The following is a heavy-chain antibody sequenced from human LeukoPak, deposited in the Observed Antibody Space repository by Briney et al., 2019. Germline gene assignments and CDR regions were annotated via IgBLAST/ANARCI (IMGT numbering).Heavy chain of an antibody. J-gene: IGHJ5*02. CDR3: ARDVGNSGYDLGWFDP. Sequence: ASVKVSCKASGYTFTSYGISWVRQAPGQGLEWMGWISAYNVITNYAQKLQGKVTMTTDTSTSTAYMELRSLRSHGTAVYYCARDVGNSGYDLGWFDPWGQGTLVTVSS. CDR2: ISAYNVIT. CDR1: GYTFTSYG. V-gene: IGHV1-18*01. D-gene: IGHD5-12*01.